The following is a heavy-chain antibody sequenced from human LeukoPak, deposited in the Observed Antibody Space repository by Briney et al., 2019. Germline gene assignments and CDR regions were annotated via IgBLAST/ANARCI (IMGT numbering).Heavy chain of an antibody. D-gene: IGHD2-15*01. V-gene: IGHV3-23*01. J-gene: IGHJ6*02. CDR3: AKNLYCGGGSCYPSALGMDV. CDR1: GFTFSSYA. Sequence: GGSLRLSCAAYGFTFSSYAMSWVRQAPGKELEWVSSMSGSGNRTYYADSVKGRFTISRDNSKNTLFLQMNSLRAEDTAVYYCAKNLYCGGGSCYPSALGMDVWGQGTTVTVSS. CDR2: MSGSGNRT.